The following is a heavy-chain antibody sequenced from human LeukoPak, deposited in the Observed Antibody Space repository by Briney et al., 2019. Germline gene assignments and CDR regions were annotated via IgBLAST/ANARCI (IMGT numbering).Heavy chain of an antibody. J-gene: IGHJ4*02. Sequence: GTSLRLSYAASGFTFSSYGMHWVRQAPGKGLEWVSSISSSSSYIYYADSVKGRFTISRDNAKNSLYLQMNSLRAEDTAVYYCASELYGSGSYFEVYWGQGTLVTVSS. CDR3: ASELYGSGSYFEVY. CDR2: ISSSSSYI. V-gene: IGHV3-21*01. CDR1: GFTFSSYG. D-gene: IGHD3-10*01.